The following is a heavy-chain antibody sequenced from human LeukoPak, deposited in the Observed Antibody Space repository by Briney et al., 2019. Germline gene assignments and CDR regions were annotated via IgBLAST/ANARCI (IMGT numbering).Heavy chain of an antibody. J-gene: IGHJ6*03. Sequence: ASVKVSCKASGYTFTGYYMHWVRQAPGQGLEWMGWINPNSGGTNYAQKFQGRVTMTRDTSISTAYMELSRLRSDDTAVYYCARDGVAARPYYYYYMDVWGKGTTVTVSS. V-gene: IGHV1-2*02. CDR3: ARDGVAARPYYYYYMDV. CDR1: GYTFTGYY. CDR2: INPNSGGT. D-gene: IGHD6-6*01.